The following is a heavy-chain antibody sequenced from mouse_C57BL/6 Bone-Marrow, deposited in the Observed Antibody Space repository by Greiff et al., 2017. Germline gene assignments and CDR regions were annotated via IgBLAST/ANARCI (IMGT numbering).Heavy chain of an antibody. CDR3: ARRPDYYGSSYWFAY. CDR1: GYTFTSYW. D-gene: IGHD1-1*01. J-gene: IGHJ3*01. CDR2: IHPNSGST. V-gene: IGHV1-64*01. Sequence: QVQLKQPGAELVKPGASVKLSCKASGYTFTSYWMHWVKPRPGLGLEWIGMIHPNSGSTNYNEKFKSKATLTVDKSSSTAYMQLSSLTSEDSSVYYCARRPDYYGSSYWFAYWGQGTLVTVSA.